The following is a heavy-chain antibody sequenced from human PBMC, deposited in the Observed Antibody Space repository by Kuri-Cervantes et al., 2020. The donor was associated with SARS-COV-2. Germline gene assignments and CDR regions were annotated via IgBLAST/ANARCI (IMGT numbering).Heavy chain of an antibody. CDR2: IYYSGST. Sequence: SETLSLTCTVSGGSISSSSYYWGWIRQPPGKGLEWIGSIYYSGSTYYNPSLKSRVTISVDTSKNQFSLKLSSVTAADTAVYYCIYSGSYRYYFDYWGQGTLVTVSS. CDR1: GGSISSSSYY. J-gene: IGHJ4*02. V-gene: IGHV4-39*01. D-gene: IGHD1-26*01. CDR3: IYSGSYRYYFDY.